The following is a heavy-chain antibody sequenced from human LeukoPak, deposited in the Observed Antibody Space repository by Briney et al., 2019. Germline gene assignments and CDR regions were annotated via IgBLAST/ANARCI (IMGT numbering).Heavy chain of an antibody. V-gene: IGHV1-2*02. CDR2: INPNSGGT. J-gene: IGHJ6*03. CDR1: GYTFTGYY. Sequence: GASVKVSCKASGYTFTGYYMHWVRQAPGQGLEWMGWINPNSGGTNYAQKLQGRVTMTRDTSISTAYMELSRLRSDDTAVYYCARGAYYYYYYMDVWGKGTTVTVSS. CDR3: ARGAYYYYYYMDV.